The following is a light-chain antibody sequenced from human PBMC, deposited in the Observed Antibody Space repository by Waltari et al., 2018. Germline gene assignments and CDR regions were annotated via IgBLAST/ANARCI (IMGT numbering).Light chain of an antibody. J-gene: IGKJ1*01. CDR3: QQSASPPPWT. CDR1: QNIDNY. V-gene: IGKV1-39*01. CDR2: GSS. Sequence: DIQMTQSPSSLSASVGDRVPFSCRASQNIDNYLNWYQQKPGEAPKLLIYGSSSLQSGVPSRFSGSGSGTDFTLTINSLQPEDFATYYCQQSASPPPWTFGQGTKVEIK.